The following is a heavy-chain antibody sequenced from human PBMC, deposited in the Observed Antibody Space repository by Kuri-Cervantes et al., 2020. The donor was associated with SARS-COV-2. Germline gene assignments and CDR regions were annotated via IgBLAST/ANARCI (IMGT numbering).Heavy chain of an antibody. CDR3: ARLGLGYCSRTSCPKVDY. V-gene: IGHV4-34*12. Sequence: SGLLSLSVAAYGGSFSGSYWSWIRQPPGRGLEWIGEIIHSGSTDYNPSLNSRVIITVDTSKNQLPLQLSSVTAADTAVYYCARLGLGYCSRTSCPKVDYWGQGTLVTVSS. CDR1: GGSFSGSY. D-gene: IGHD2-2*01. J-gene: IGHJ4*02. CDR2: IIHSGST.